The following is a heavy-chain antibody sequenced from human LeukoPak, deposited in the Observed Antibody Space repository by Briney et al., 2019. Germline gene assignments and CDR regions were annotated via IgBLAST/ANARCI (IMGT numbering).Heavy chain of an antibody. CDR2: ICSDGST. J-gene: IGHJ4*02. V-gene: IGHV3-53*01. Sequence: GGSLRLSCAASGFSVSTNYMSWVRQAPGEGLEWVSIICSDGSTYYADSVKGRFIISRDNSKNTLYLAMNSLGAEDTAVYYCARTSVSMAAKEDYFDYWGQGTLATVSS. CDR1: GFSVSTNY. CDR3: ARTSVSMAAKEDYFDY. D-gene: IGHD2-15*01.